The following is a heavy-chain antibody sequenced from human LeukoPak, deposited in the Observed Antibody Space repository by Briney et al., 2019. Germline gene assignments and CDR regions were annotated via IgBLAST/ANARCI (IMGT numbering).Heavy chain of an antibody. CDR3: ARDASALVGAPYFDY. CDR2: ISYDVSNK. D-gene: IGHD1-26*01. CDR1: GFTFSSYA. Sequence: GGSLRLSCAASGFTFSSYAMHWVRQAQGRGLEWVAVISYDVSNKYYADSVKGRFTISRDNSKNTLYLQMNSMRAEDTAVYYCARDASALVGAPYFDYWGQGTLVTVSS. J-gene: IGHJ4*02. V-gene: IGHV3-30*04.